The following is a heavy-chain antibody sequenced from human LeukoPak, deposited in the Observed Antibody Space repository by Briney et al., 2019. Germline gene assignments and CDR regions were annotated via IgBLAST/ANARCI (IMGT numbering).Heavy chain of an antibody. Sequence: GRSLRLSCAASGFSFSGHWMHWARQLPGMGLVWVSRISPTGSTTSYADSVKGRFTVSRDNAKNTLYLQVNNLRAEDTAVYYCARGPSSNWSGLDFWGQGTLLTVSS. J-gene: IGHJ4*02. CDR1: GFSFSGHW. D-gene: IGHD6-13*01. V-gene: IGHV3-74*01. CDR2: ISPTGSTT. CDR3: ARGPSSNWSGLDF.